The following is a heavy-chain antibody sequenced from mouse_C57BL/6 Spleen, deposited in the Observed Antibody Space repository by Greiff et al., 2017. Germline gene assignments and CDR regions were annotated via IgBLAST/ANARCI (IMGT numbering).Heavy chain of an antibody. J-gene: IGHJ2*01. D-gene: IGHD2-13*01. Sequence: EVQLQQSGPELVKPGASVKISCKASGYTFTDYNMDWVKQSPGQSLEWIGDINPNNGGTIYNQKFKGKATLTVDKSSSTAYMQLRSLTSEDTAVYYCARNDFGDWGKGTTLTVAS. V-gene: IGHV1-18*01. CDR1: GYTFTDYN. CDR2: INPNNGGT. CDR3: ARNDFGD.